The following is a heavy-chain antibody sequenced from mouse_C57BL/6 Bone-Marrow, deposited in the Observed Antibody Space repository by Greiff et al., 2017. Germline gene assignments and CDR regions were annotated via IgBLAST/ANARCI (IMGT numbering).Heavy chain of an antibody. V-gene: IGHV5-9*01. Sequence: EVKLMESGGGLVKPGGSLKLSCAASGFTFSSYTMSWVRQTPEKRLQWVAAISGGGGNTYYPHSVKGRFTISRDNDKNILYLQMSRLGSEDTTLYYCSRQVTTVLATKYFDVWGTGTTVTVSS. D-gene: IGHD1-1*01. CDR3: SRQVTTVLATKYFDV. CDR2: ISGGGGNT. J-gene: IGHJ1*03. CDR1: GFTFSSYT.